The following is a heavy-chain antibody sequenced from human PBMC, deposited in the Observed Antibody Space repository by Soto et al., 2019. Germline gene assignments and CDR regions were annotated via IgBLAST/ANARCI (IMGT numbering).Heavy chain of an antibody. CDR1: GDSVSSNAAA. V-gene: IGHV6-1*01. CDR3: ARGSCDSTWS. J-gene: IGHJ5*02. CDR2: TYYRSKWYT. Sequence: QVQLQQSGPGLVKPSQTLSLTCAISGDSVSSNAAAWSWIRQSPSRGLEWLGRTYYRSKWYTDYAVSVKSRIVLNAATSKLPFSLHLNSVNPEDTAVYYCARGSCDSTWSSGQGTLVTVFS. D-gene: IGHD6-13*01.